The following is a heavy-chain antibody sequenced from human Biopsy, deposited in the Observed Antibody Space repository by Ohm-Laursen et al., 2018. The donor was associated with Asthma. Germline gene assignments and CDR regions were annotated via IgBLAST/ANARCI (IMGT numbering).Heavy chain of an antibody. J-gene: IGHJ3*02. CDR1: GFSFSDFA. CDR2: ISKDASTQ. D-gene: IGHD1-1*01. Sequence: SLRLSCAASGFSFSDFAIHWVRQAPGKGLEWVGVISKDASTQDYADSVKGRFTMARDNSKNTLDLQMNSLREEDTAVYYCVRDGTDDAFDIWGQGTVVSVSS. V-gene: IGHV3-30*01. CDR3: VRDGTDDAFDI.